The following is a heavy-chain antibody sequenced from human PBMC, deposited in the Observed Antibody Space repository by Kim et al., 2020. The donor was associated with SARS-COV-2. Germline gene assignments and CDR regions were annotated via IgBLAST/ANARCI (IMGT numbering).Heavy chain of an antibody. J-gene: IGHJ4*02. D-gene: IGHD3-10*01. Sequence: GGSLRLSCVASGFTFNNAWMSWVRQAPGRGLECVGHIKRKIDGATIDYAAAIKDRFTISRDDSRNTLYLQMNSLKIEDTAVYYCATVGRVYWGQGTLVSVST. V-gene: IGHV3-15*01. CDR3: ATVGRVY. CDR2: IKRKIDGATI. CDR1: GFTFNNAW.